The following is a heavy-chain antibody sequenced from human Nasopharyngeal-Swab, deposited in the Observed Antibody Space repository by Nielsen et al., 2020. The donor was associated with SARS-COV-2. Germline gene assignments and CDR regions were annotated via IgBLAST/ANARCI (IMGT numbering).Heavy chain of an antibody. CDR2: INHSGST. D-gene: IGHD3-16*02. J-gene: IGHJ6*02. Sequence: SETLSLTCAVYGGSFSGYYWNWIRQPPGKGLEWIGEINHSGSTNYNPSLKSRVTISIDTSKNQFSLTLSSVTAADTAVFYCARGSGHYDYVWGSYRRGYYGMDVWGQGTTVTVSS. V-gene: IGHV4-34*01. CDR3: ARGSGHYDYVWGSYRRGYYGMDV. CDR1: GGSFSGYY.